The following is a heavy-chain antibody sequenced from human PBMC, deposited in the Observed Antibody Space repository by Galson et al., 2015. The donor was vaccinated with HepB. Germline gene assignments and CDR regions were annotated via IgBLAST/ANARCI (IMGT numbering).Heavy chain of an antibody. CDR2: ISYDGSNK. Sequence: SLRLSCAASGFTFSSYGMHWVRQAPGKGLEWVAVISYDGSNKYYADSVKGRFTISRDNSKNTLYLQMNSLRAEDTAVYYCAKDRTYGDYFYGMDVWGQGTTVTVSS. V-gene: IGHV3-30*18. J-gene: IGHJ6*02. D-gene: IGHD4-17*01. CDR1: GFTFSSYG. CDR3: AKDRTYGDYFYGMDV.